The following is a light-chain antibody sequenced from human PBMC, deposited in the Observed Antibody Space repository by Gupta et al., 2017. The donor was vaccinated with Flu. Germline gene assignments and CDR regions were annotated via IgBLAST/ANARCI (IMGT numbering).Light chain of an antibody. Sequence: YVLTQPPSVSVAPGQTARITCGGNNIGTKSVHWYQQKPGQAPVLVVYDDSDRPSGIPERISGSNSENAATLTISRVEAGDEADYYCQVWESSSDHLYVFGSGTRVIVV. CDR1: NIGTKS. CDR3: QVWESSSDHLYV. V-gene: IGLV3-21*02. CDR2: DDS. J-gene: IGLJ1*01.